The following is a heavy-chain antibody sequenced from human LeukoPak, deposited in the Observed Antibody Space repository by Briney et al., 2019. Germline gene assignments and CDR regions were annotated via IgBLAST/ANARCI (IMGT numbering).Heavy chain of an antibody. J-gene: IGHJ4*02. CDR1: GFTFSSYA. CDR2: ISYDGSNK. CDR3: AREHYGDLYFDY. Sequence: PGRSLRLSCAASGFTFSSYAMHWVSQAPDKGLEWVAVISYDGSNKYYADSVKGRFTISRDNSKNTLYLQMNSLRAEDMAVYYCAREHYGDLYFDYWGQGTLVTVSS. D-gene: IGHD4-17*01. V-gene: IGHV3-30-3*01.